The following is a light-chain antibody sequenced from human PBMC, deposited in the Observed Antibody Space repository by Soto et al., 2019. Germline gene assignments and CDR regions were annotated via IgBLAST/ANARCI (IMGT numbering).Light chain of an antibody. CDR1: SSDVGGYNY. V-gene: IGLV2-11*01. CDR3: CSYAGSYTWV. J-gene: IGLJ2*01. CDR2: DVS. Sequence: QSVLTQPRSVSGSPGQSVTISCTGTSSDVGGYNYVSWYQQHPGKAPKLMIYDVSKRPSGVPDRFSGSKSGNTASLTISGLPAEYEADYYCCSYAGSYTWVFGGGTKLTVL.